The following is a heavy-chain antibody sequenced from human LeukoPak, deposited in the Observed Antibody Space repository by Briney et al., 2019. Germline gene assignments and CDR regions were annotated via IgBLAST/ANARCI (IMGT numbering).Heavy chain of an antibody. CDR3: AGRRGFRGPFDY. Sequence: SETLSLTCSVSGGSISGQYWSWIRQPAGKGLEWIGRIHSSGSTNYNPSLKSRVTMSVDTSKNQFSLKLSSVTAADTAVYYCAGRRGFRGPFDYWGQGTLVTVSS. CDR2: IHSSGST. V-gene: IGHV4-4*07. J-gene: IGHJ4*02. CDR1: GGSISGQY.